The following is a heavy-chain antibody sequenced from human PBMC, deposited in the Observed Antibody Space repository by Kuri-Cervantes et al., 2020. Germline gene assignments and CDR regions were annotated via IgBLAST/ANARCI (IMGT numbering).Heavy chain of an antibody. CDR3: ASNWDRFDY. Sequence: GGSLRLSCTVSGGSISSYYWSWIRQPAGKGLEWVSGISWNSGSRGYADSVRGRFTISRDNAKNSLYLQMNSLRAEDTAVYYCASNWDRFDYWGQGTLVTVSS. V-gene: IGHV3-20*04. CDR1: GGSISSYY. D-gene: IGHD7-27*01. J-gene: IGHJ4*02. CDR2: ISWNSGSR.